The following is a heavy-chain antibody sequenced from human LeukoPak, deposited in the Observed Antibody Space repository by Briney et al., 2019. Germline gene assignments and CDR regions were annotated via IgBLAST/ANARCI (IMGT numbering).Heavy chain of an antibody. V-gene: IGHV3-11*04. Sequence: GGSLRLSCAASGFTFSDYYMSWIRQAPGKGLEWVSYISSSGSTIYYADSVKGQFTISRDNAKNSLYLQMNSLRAEDTAVYYCARYAEVYYYIDVWGTGTTVTVSS. CDR2: ISSSGSTI. J-gene: IGHJ6*03. CDR3: ARYAEVYYYIDV. D-gene: IGHD2-8*01. CDR1: GFTFSDYY.